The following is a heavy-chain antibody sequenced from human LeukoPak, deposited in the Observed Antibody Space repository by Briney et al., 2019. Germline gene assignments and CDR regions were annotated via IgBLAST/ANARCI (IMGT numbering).Heavy chain of an antibody. J-gene: IGHJ6*03. CDR1: GFTFSDYY. D-gene: IGHD6-6*01. CDR2: ISSSGSTI. CDR3: ARVRQYAYYYYYMDV. V-gene: IGHV3-11*01. Sequence: GGSLRLSCAASGFTFSDYYMSWIRQAPGKGLEWVSYISSSGSTIYYADSVKGRFTISRDNAKNSLYLQMNSLRAEDTAVYYCARVRQYAYYYYYMDVWGKGTTVTVSS.